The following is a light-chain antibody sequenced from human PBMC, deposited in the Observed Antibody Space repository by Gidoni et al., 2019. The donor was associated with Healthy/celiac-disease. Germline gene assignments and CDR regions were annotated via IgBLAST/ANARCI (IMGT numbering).Light chain of an antibody. CDR3: QQYGSSPRT. CDR2: GAS. Sequence: ESVLTQSAGTLSLSPGERATLSCRASQSVRSSYLTWYQQKPGQAPRLLSYGASSRATGIPDRCSGSGSGTDFTLTISRLEPEDFAVYYCQQYGSSPRTFGQGTKVDIK. V-gene: IGKV3-20*01. J-gene: IGKJ1*01. CDR1: QSVRSSY.